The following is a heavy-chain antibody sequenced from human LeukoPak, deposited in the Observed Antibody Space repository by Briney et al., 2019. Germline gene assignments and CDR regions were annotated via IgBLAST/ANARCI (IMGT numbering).Heavy chain of an antibody. CDR1: GGSIGSGSYY. CDR3: ARERPARFLEWLLSPML. J-gene: IGHJ4*02. V-gene: IGHV4-61*02. CDR2: IYTSGST. D-gene: IGHD3-3*01. Sequence: SQTLSLTCTVSGGSIGSGSYYWSWIRQPAGKGLEWIGRIYTSGSTNYNPSLKSRVTISVDTSKNQFSLKLSSVTAADTAVYYCARERPARFLEWLLSPMLWGQGTLVTVSS.